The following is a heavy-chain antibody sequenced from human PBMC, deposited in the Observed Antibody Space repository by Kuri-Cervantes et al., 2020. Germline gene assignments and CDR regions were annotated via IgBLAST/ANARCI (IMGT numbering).Heavy chain of an antibody. D-gene: IGHD3-10*01. CDR3: ARYKPVRGVLYGMDV. Sequence: SETLSLICTVSGGSISSYYWSWIRQPPGKGLEWIGYIYYSGNTNYNPSLKSRVTNSVDTSKNQFSLKLSSVTAADTAVYYCARYKPVRGVLYGMDVWGQGTTVTVSS. CDR1: GGSISSYY. J-gene: IGHJ6*02. CDR2: IYYSGNT. V-gene: IGHV4-59*13.